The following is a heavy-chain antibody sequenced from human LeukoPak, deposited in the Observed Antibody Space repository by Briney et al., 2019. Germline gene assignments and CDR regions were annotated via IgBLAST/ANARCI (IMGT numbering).Heavy chain of an antibody. CDR1: GGTFSSYA. D-gene: IGHD3-3*01. Sequence: PGGSLRLSCAASGGTFSSYAISWVRQAPGQGLEWMGGIIPIFGTANYAQKFQGRVTITADESTSTAYMELSSLRSEDTAVYYCARSLWSITIFGVVDPWRNRYYYGMDVWGQGTTVTVSS. J-gene: IGHJ6*02. CDR2: IIPIFGTA. V-gene: IGHV1-69*01. CDR3: ARSLWSITIFGVVDPWRNRYYYGMDV.